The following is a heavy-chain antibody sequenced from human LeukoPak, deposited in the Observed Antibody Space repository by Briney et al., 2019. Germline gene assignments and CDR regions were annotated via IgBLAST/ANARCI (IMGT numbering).Heavy chain of an antibody. CDR2: ISAYNGNT. CDR3: ARSQSIMITFGGVIEFDY. CDR1: GYTFTSYG. Sequence: GASVKVSCKASGYTFTSYGISWVRQAPGQGLEWMGWISAYNGNTNYAQKFQGRVTMTRDTSISTAYMELSRLRSDDTAVYYCARSQSIMITFGGVIEFDYWGQGTLVTVSS. V-gene: IGHV1-18*01. J-gene: IGHJ4*02. D-gene: IGHD3-16*02.